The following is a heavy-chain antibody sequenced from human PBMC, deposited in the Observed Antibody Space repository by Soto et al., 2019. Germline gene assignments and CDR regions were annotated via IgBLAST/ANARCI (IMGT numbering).Heavy chain of an antibody. CDR3: ARRIAAQNYYYGMDV. V-gene: IGHV4-39*01. D-gene: IGHD6-6*01. CDR1: GGSISSGSYY. CDR2: IYYSGST. J-gene: IGHJ6*02. Sequence: SETLSLTCTVSGGSISSGSYYWGWIRQPPRKGLEWIGSIYYSGSTYYNPSLKSRVTISVDTSKNQFSLKLSSVTAADTAVYYWARRIAAQNYYYGMDVWGQGTTVTVSS.